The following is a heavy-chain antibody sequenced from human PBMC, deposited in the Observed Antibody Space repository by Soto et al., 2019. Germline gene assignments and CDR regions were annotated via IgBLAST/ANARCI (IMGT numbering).Heavy chain of an antibody. Sequence: SETLSLTCAVSGGSISSSNWWTWVRLPPGKGLEWIGEIYPSGITNYSPSLKSRVAMSVDKSKNQFSLKLNSVTAADTAMYYCAREAYKRGATNPFFDYWGQGTLVTVSS. J-gene: IGHJ4*02. CDR3: AREAYKRGATNPFFDY. CDR2: IYPSGIT. V-gene: IGHV4-4*02. D-gene: IGHD1-26*01. CDR1: GGSISSSNW.